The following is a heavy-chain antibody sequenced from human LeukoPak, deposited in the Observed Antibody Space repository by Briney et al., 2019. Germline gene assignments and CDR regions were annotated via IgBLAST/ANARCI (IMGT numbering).Heavy chain of an antibody. V-gene: IGHV3-11*01. CDR2: ISSSGSTI. CDR1: GFTFSDYY. CDR3: AREGLLLWFGELFAARPRGVHYYYYYMDV. J-gene: IGHJ6*03. D-gene: IGHD3-10*01. Sequence: GGSLRLSCAASGFTFSDYYMSWIRQAPGKGLEWVSYISSSGSTIYYADSVKGRFTISRDNAKNSLYLQMNSLRAEDTAVYYCAREGLLLWFGELFAARPRGVHYYYYYMDVWGKGTTVTISS.